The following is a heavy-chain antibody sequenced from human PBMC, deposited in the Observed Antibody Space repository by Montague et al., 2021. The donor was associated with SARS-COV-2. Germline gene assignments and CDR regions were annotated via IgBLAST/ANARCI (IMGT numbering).Heavy chain of an antibody. V-gene: IGHV4-59*12. J-gene: IGHJ4*02. Sequence: SETLSLTCTVSGDSISRYYWCWIRQPPGKGLEWMGYHYNSGSTNXXPTLKSRIAMSVDTSENQFSLKLFSVTAADTAVYYCARVVVDASGWYHFDYWGQGALVTVSS. CDR2: HYNSGST. D-gene: IGHD6-19*01. CDR3: ARVVVDASGWYHFDY. CDR1: GDSISRYY.